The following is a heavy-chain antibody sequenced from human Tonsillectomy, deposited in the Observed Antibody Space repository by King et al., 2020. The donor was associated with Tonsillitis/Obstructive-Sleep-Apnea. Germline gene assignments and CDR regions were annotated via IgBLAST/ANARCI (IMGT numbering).Heavy chain of an antibody. CDR3: ARVTVTTPPWTYYHGMDV. D-gene: IGHD4-17*01. V-gene: IGHV3-23*04. Sequence: VQLVESGGGLVQPGGSLRLSCVVSGFTFSSHAMSWVRQAPGKGLEWVSAISSTGGNTYYADSVKGRYTISRDNSKNTLYLQVNSLRAEDTAVYYCARVTVTTPPWTYYHGMDVWGQGTAVTVSS. J-gene: IGHJ6*02. CDR2: ISSTGGNT. CDR1: GFTFSSHA.